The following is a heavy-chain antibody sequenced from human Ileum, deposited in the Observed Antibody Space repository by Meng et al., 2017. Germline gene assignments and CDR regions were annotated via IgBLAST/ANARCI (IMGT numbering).Heavy chain of an antibody. CDR3: ATSFDSAGND. V-gene: IGHV3-7*01. J-gene: IGHJ4*02. D-gene: IGHD6-19*01. CDR2: IRRDGSEK. CDR1: GFIFSNSW. Sequence: GESLKISCKASGFIFSNSWMSWVRQASGKGLEWLANIRRDGSEKYYLDSVKGRFTISRDNAENSLFLQMNSLTADDTAVYYCATSFDSAGNDWGQGTLVIVAS.